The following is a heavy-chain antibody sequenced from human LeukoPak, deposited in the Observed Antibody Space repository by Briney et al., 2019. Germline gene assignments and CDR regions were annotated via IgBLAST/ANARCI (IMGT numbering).Heavy chain of an antibody. D-gene: IGHD3-10*01. CDR2: SSTSGSTI. CDR3: ARESYYYGSGAYDP. V-gene: IGHV3-11*01. CDR1: GFIISNYY. Sequence: PGGSLRLSCAASGFIISNYYMSWIRQAPGKGLDGLSYSSTSGSTISYADSVKGRFTISRDNAKNSLYLQMNSMRAEDTAVYYCARESYYYGSGAYDPWGEGTLVTVSS. J-gene: IGHJ5*02.